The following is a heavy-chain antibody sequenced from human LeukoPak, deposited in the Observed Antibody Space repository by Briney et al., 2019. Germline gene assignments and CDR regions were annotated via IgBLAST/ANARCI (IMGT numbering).Heavy chain of an antibody. V-gene: IGHV3-74*01. CDR2: INSDGSST. D-gene: IGHD7-27*01. CDR1: GFTFSSYW. CDR3: ARVGNWADAFDI. Sequence: GGSLRLSCAASGFTFSSYWMHWVRQAPGKGLVWVSRINSDGSSTSYADSVKGRFTISRDNAKNTLYLQMNSLGAEDTAVYYCARVGNWADAFDIWGQGTMVTVSS. J-gene: IGHJ3*02.